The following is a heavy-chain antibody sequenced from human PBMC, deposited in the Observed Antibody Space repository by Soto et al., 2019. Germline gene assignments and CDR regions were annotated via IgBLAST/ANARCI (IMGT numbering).Heavy chain of an antibody. V-gene: IGHV1-18*01. CDR3: ARERGNDYIWGSYLYYFDY. D-gene: IGHD3-16*01. Sequence: ASVKVSWKGSGYTFTSYGISWVRQAPGQGLEWMGWISAYNGNTNYAQKLQGRGTMTTDTSTSTAYMELRSLRSDDTAVYYCARERGNDYIWGSYLYYFDYWGQGTLVTVSS. J-gene: IGHJ4*02. CDR2: ISAYNGNT. CDR1: GYTFTSYG.